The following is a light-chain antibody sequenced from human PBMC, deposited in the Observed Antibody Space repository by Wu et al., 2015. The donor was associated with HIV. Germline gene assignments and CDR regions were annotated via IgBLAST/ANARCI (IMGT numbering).Light chain of an antibody. CDR2: GAS. V-gene: IGKV3-11*01. CDR1: QSVSSF. CDR3: QHRNQLGSEFT. J-gene: IGKJ4*01. Sequence: EIVLTQSPATLSLSPGERATLSCRASQSVSSFLAWYQQRPGQAPRILIYGASKRATGIPARFSGSGSGTDFTLTISSLEPEDFAVYYCQHRNQLGSEFTFGGGTKVEIK.